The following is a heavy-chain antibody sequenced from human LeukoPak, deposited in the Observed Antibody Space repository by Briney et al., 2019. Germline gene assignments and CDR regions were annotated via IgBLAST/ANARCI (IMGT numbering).Heavy chain of an antibody. Sequence: ASVKVSCKASGGTFSSYAISWVRQAPGQGLEWMGGIIPIFGTANYAQKFQGRVTITADKSTSTAYMELSSLRSEDTAVYYCARALADYNWNDFRNWFDPWGQGTLSPSPQ. CDR3: ARALADYNWNDFRNWFDP. CDR1: GGTFSSYA. V-gene: IGHV1-69*06. CDR2: IIPIFGTA. D-gene: IGHD1-20*01. J-gene: IGHJ5*02.